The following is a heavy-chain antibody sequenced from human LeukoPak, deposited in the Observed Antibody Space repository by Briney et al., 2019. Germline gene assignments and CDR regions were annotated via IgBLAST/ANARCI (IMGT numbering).Heavy chain of an antibody. CDR3: AKDLDYTTYGYNFDY. J-gene: IGHJ4*02. V-gene: IGHV3-23*01. CDR2: TGAGGTFT. D-gene: IGHD4-11*01. CDR1: GFTFSSYA. Sequence: GVSLRLSCTASGFTFSSYAMNWVRQAPGKGLEWVSGTGAGGTFTYYADSVKGRFTISRDNSRNTLYLQMNSLRADDTAVYYCAKDLDYTTYGYNFDYWGQGTLVTVPS.